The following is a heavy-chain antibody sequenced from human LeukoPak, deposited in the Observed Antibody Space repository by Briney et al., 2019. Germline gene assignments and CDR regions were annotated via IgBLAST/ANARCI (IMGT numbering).Heavy chain of an antibody. CDR2: ISYDGSNK. V-gene: IGHV3-30*04. CDR3: AREVVSSPSYFDS. Sequence: PGGSLRLSCAASGFTFTNYAMHWVRQAPGKGLEWVAVISYDGSNKYYADSVKGRFTISRDNSKNALYLQMNSLRAEDTAVYYCAREVVSSPSYFDSWGQGTLVTVSS. J-gene: IGHJ4*02. CDR1: GFTFTNYA. D-gene: IGHD2-15*01.